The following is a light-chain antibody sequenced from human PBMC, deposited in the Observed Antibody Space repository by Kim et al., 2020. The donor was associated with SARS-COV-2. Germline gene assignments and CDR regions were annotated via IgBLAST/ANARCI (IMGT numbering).Light chain of an antibody. Sequence: SNQLAWYQQKPGQAPRLLLYGASTRATDIPDRFSGSGSETDFTLTISRLEPEDCAIYYCQQYSRTPRTFGQGTKVDIK. V-gene: IGKV3-20*01. J-gene: IGKJ1*01. CDR3: QQYSRTPRT. CDR1: SNQ. CDR2: GAS.